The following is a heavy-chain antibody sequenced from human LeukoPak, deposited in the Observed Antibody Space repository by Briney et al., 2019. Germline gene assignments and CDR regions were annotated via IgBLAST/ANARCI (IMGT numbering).Heavy chain of an antibody. V-gene: IGHV3-7*03. CDR3: ARWDYHVLTSWYYLAH. Sequence: GGSLRLSCAASGFTFSDYYLSWVRQAPGKGLEWVANIKQDGSEKYYVASVKGRFTISRDNAKNSLYLEMNNLRAEDTAVYYCARWDYHVLTSWYYLAHWGQGTLVTVSS. CDR1: GFTFSDYY. D-gene: IGHD3-9*01. J-gene: IGHJ4*02. CDR2: IKQDGSEK.